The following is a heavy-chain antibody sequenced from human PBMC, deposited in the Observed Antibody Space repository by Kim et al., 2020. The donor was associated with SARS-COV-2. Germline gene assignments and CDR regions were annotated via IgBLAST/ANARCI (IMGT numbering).Heavy chain of an antibody. D-gene: IGHD1-7*01. CDR2: IYPGDSDT. CDR1: GYSFTSYW. CDR3: ARIDGYNWNYEADAFDI. J-gene: IGHJ3*02. Sequence: GASLKISCKGSGYSFTSYWIGWVRQMPGKGLEWMGIIYPGDSDTRYSPSFQGQVTISADKSISTAYPQWSSLKASDTAMYYCARIDGYNWNYEADAFDIWGQGTMVTVSS. V-gene: IGHV5-51*01.